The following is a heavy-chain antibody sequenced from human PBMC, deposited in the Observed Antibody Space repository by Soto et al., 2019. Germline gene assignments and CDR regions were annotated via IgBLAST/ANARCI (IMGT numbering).Heavy chain of an antibody. CDR3: SRGSRRDGYNYLGGDFDS. CDR1: SGSFRGYY. V-gene: IGHV4-34*01. J-gene: IGHJ4*02. CDR2: INHRGST. Sequence: SETLSLTCAVYSGSFRGYYWSWIRQSPGKGLEWIGEINHRGSTNYNPSLKSRVTMSVDTPKNQFSLKLSSVTAADTAVYYCSRGSRRDGYNYLGGDFDSWGQGTLVTVSS. D-gene: IGHD5-12*01.